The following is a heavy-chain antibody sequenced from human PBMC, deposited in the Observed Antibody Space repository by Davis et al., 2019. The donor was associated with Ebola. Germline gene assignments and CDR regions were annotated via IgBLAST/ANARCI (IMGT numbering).Heavy chain of an antibody. V-gene: IGHV4-38-2*02. CDR2: IYHSGST. J-gene: IGHJ4*02. Sequence: SETLSLTCTVSGYSINRGFSWGWIRQPPGKGLEWIGSIYHSGSTNYNPSLKSRVTISVDKSKNQFSLKLSSVTAADSAVYYCARGGKTSGWYYYFDYWGQGTLVTVSS. D-gene: IGHD6-19*01. CDR1: GYSINRGFS. CDR3: ARGGKTSGWYYYFDY.